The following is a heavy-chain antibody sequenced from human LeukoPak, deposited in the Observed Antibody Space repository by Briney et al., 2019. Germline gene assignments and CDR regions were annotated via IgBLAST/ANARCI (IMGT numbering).Heavy chain of an antibody. D-gene: IGHD3-16*01. V-gene: IGHV1-18*01. CDR2: ISAFNANT. CDR1: GYTFSHHG. Sequence: ASVKVSCKASGYTFSHHGITWVRQAPGQGLEWMGWISAFNANTHYAQNFQGRVTMTTDASTSTAYMEVRGLISDDTAVYYCARIVGSNHLYWYFDYWGQGALVTVSS. J-gene: IGHJ4*02. CDR3: ARIVGSNHLYWYFDY.